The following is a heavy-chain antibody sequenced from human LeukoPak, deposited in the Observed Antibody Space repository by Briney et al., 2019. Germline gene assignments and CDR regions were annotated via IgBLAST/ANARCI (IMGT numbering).Heavy chain of an antibody. CDR2: LWYDGSNK. CDR1: GFTFSTHG. J-gene: IGHJ4*02. V-gene: IGHV3-33*06. Sequence: GGSLRLSCAASGFTFSTHGMHWVRQAPGKGLEWVAVLWYDGSNKYYADSVKGRFTISRDNPKNTLYLQMNGLRVEDTAVYYCAKRKGGHGSGSFDYWGQGTVVTVSS. CDR3: AKRKGGHGSGSFDY. D-gene: IGHD3-10*01.